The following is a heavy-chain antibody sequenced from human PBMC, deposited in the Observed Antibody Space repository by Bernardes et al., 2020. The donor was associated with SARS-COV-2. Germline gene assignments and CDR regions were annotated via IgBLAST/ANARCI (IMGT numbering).Heavy chain of an antibody. CDR3: ARDLRRAAGDYYYYGMDV. CDR2: ISAYNGNT. D-gene: IGHD6-13*01. Sequence: ASMKVSCKASGYTFTSYGISWVRQAPGQGLEWMGWISAYNGNTNYAQKLQGRVTMTTDTSTSTAYMELRSLRSDDTAVYYCARDLRRAAGDYYYYGMDVWGQGTTVTVSS. CDR1: GYTFTSYG. V-gene: IGHV1-18*04. J-gene: IGHJ6*02.